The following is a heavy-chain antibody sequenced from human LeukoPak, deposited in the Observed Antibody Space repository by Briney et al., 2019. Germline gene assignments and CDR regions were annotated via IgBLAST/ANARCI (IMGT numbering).Heavy chain of an antibody. CDR3: AGTYYDYVWGSYRPDAFDI. CDR2: ISGYNGNT. J-gene: IGHJ3*02. CDR1: AYTSTSCG. V-gene: IGHV1-18*01. Sequence: ASVKVPSKASAYTSTSCGISCVRQAPAQRLEWMGWISGYNGNTNYAQKLQGRVTMTTDTSTTTAHMELRTLRSDDTGVYYCAGTYYDYVWGSYRPDAFDIWGQGTMVTVSS. D-gene: IGHD3-16*02.